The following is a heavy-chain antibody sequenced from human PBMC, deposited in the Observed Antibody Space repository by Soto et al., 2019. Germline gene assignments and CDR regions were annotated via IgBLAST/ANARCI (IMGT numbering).Heavy chain of an antibody. Sequence: GSLRLSCAASGFTFSSYSMNWVRQAPGKGLEWVSSISSSSSYIYYADTVKGRFTISRDNAKNSLYLQMNSLRAEDTAVYYCARDQPGYSYGYGLGYWGQGTLVTVSS. V-gene: IGHV3-21*01. CDR3: ARDQPGYSYGYGLGY. J-gene: IGHJ4*02. CDR2: ISSSSSYI. D-gene: IGHD5-18*01. CDR1: GFTFSSYS.